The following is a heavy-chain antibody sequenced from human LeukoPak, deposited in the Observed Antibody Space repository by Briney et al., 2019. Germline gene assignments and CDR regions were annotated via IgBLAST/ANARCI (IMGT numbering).Heavy chain of an antibody. D-gene: IGHD3-22*01. J-gene: IGHJ4*02. CDR1: GFTFSSYG. Sequence: GGSLRLSCAASGFTFSSYGMHWVRQAPGKGLEWVAVIWYDGSNKYYADSVKGRFTISRDNSKNTLYLQMNSLRAEDTAVYYCAKDGGLHYYDSSGYSEFWGQGTLVTVSS. CDR3: AKDGGLHYYDSSGYSEF. CDR2: IWYDGSNK. V-gene: IGHV3-33*06.